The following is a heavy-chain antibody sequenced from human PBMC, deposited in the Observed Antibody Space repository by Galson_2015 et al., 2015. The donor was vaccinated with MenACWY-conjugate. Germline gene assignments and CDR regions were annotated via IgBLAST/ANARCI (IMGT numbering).Heavy chain of an antibody. D-gene: IGHD4-17*01. CDR2: IYHSGAT. CDR1: GASMSNYS. Sequence: ETLSLTCTVSGASMSNYSWSWIRQSPGKGLEWIGHIYHSGATNYNPSLQSRVTISADASKDQISLNLASVSAADTAVYYCARRATTGWFDPWGQGTQVTVSS. CDR3: ARRATTGWFDP. J-gene: IGHJ5*02. V-gene: IGHV4-59*13.